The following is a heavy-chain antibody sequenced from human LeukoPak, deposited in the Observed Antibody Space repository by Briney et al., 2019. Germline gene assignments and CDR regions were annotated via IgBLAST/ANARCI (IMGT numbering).Heavy chain of an antibody. CDR1: GFTFSNAW. J-gene: IGHJ6*03. CDR2: IYTSGST. Sequence: GALRLSCAASGFTFSNAWMSWVRQAPGKGLEWIGHIYTSGSTNYNPSLKSRVTISVDTSKNQFSLKLSSVTAADTAVYYCARERLERTQYYYYYYMDVWGKGTTVTISS. CDR3: ARERLERTQYYYYYYMDV. D-gene: IGHD1-1*01. V-gene: IGHV4-4*08.